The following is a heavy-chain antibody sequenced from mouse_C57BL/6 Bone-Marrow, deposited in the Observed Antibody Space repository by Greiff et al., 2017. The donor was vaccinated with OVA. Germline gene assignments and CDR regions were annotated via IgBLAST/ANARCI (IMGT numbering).Heavy chain of an antibody. CDR2: IDPSDSYT. J-gene: IGHJ3*01. CDR3: SSGSSRRFAY. CDR1: GYTFTSYW. D-gene: IGHD1-1*01. V-gene: IGHV1-69*01. Sequence: VQLQQPGAELVMPGASVKLSCKASGYTFTSYWMHWVKQRPGQGLEWIGEIDPSDSYTNYNQKFKGKSTLTVDKSSSTAYMQLSSLTSEDSAVYYCSSGSSRRFAYWGQGTLVTVSA.